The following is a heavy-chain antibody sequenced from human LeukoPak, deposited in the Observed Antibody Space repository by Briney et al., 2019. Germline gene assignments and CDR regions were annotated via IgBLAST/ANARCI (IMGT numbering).Heavy chain of an antibody. D-gene: IGHD1-26*01. CDR3: ARGGGRYSVDY. CDR1: GYTFTGYY. CDR2: INPKSGGT. J-gene: IGHJ4*02. Sequence: ASVKVSCKASGYTFTGYYMHWVRQAPGQGLEWMGWINPKSGGTNYAQKFQGRVTMTRDTSISTAYMELSRLRSDDTAVYYCARGGGRYSVDYWGQGTLVIVSS. V-gene: IGHV1-2*02.